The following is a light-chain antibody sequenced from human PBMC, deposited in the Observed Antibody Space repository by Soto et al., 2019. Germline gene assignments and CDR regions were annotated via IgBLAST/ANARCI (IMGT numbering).Light chain of an antibody. CDR3: QQYNKWPWT. Sequence: EILMTQSPATLSVSPGARATLSCTASQSVSSNLAWYQHKPGQAPRLLIYGASPRATGIPGRFSGSGSGTVFTLTISSLQSGDFGVYYCQQYNKWPWTFGRGTKVDIK. J-gene: IGKJ1*01. CDR1: QSVSSN. CDR2: GAS. V-gene: IGKV3-15*01.